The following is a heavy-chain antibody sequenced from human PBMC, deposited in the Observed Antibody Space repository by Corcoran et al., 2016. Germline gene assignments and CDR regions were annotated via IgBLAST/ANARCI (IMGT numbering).Heavy chain of an antibody. CDR2: IRSKANSYAT. CDR3: TALLGPFTFGGVIERTADYYYYGMDV. V-gene: IGHV3-73*02. J-gene: IGHJ6*02. D-gene: IGHD3-16*02. Sequence: EVQLVESGGGLVQPGGSLKLSCAASGFTFSGSAMHWVRQASGKGLEWVGRIRSKANSYATAYAASVKGRFTISRDDSKNTAYLQMNSLKTEDTAVYYCTALLGPFTFGGVIERTADYYYYGMDVWCQGTTVTVSS. CDR1: GFTFSGSA.